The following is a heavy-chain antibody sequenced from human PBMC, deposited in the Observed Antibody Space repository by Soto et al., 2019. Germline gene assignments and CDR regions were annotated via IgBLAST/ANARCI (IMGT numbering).Heavy chain of an antibody. CDR1: GFTVSSNY. Sequence: EVQLVETGGGLIQPGGSLRLSCAASGFTVSSNYMSWVRQAPGKGLEWVSVIYSGGSTYYADSVKGLFTISRDNSKNTLYLQMNSLRAEDTAVYYCARDRRGDYYDSSGYYDYWGQGTLVTVSS. CDR3: ARDRRGDYYDSSGYYDY. D-gene: IGHD3-22*01. J-gene: IGHJ4*02. CDR2: IYSGGST. V-gene: IGHV3-53*02.